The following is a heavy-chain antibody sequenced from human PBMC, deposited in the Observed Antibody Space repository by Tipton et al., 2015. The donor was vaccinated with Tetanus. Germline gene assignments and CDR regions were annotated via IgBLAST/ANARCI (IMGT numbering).Heavy chain of an antibody. Sequence: QSGAEVKKPGSSVKVSCKASGGTFSTYGISWVRQAPGQGLEWMGGIIPIFDTTNYAQKFQGRVTISADKSTSTAYMEVSRLRSDDTAIYYCARGMDYDSSGIDDFWGQGTLVTVSS. V-gene: IGHV1-69*06. CDR1: GGTFSTYG. J-gene: IGHJ4*02. D-gene: IGHD3-22*01. CDR2: IIPIFDTT. CDR3: ARGMDYDSSGIDDF.